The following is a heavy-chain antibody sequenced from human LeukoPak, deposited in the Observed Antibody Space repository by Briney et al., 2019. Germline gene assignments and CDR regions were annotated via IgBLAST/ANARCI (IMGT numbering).Heavy chain of an antibody. CDR2: INHSGST. CDR3: ARAIGVAARPSWFDP. D-gene: IGHD6-6*01. CDR1: GGSFSGYY. J-gene: IGHJ5*02. Sequence: SETLSLTCAVYGGSFSGYYWSWIRQPPGKGLEWIGEINHSGSTNYNPSLKSRVTISVDTSKNQFSLKLSSVPAADTAVYYCARAIGVAARPSWFDPWGQGTLVTVSS. V-gene: IGHV4-34*01.